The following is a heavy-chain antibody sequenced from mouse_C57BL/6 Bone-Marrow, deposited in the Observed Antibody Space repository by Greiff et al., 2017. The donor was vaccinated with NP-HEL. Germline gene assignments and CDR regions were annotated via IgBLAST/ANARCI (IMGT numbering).Heavy chain of an antibody. J-gene: IGHJ2*01. CDR3: ARASLFLDLDY. CDR1: GYSITSGYY. CDR2: IRYDGSN. D-gene: IGHD1-1*01. Sequence: EVQLQESGPGLVKPSQSLSLTCSVTGYSITSGYYWYWIRQFPGNKLEWMGYIRYDGSNNYHPSLKNRISITRDTAKNQCFLKLNSVTTEDTATYYCARASLFLDLDYWGQGTTLTVSS. V-gene: IGHV3-6*01.